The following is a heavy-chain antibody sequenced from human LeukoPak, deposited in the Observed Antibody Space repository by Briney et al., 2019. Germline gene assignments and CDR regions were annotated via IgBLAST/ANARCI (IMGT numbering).Heavy chain of an antibody. V-gene: IGHV3-48*03. D-gene: IGHD3-3*01. CDR3: ARGFLEWLLYH. CDR2: ISSSGSTI. CDR1: GFTFSSYE. J-gene: IGHJ5*02. Sequence: GGSLRLSCAASGFTFSSYEMNWVRQAPGKGLEWVSYISSSGSTIYYADSVKGRFTISRDNAKNSLSLQMNSLRAEDTAVYYCARGFLEWLLYHWGQGTLVTVSS.